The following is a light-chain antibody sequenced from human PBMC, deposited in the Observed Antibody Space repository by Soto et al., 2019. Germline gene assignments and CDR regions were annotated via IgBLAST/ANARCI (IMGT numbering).Light chain of an antibody. Sequence: EIVLTQSPGTLSLSPGERATLSCRASQSVSSSHIAWYQQKPGQAPRLLIYGPSSRATGIPERVSGSGSGTDFTLSISRLEPEDFAVYYCHQFGSSPETFGHGTKVEIK. CDR3: HQFGSSPET. J-gene: IGKJ1*01. CDR1: QSVSSSH. V-gene: IGKV3-20*01. CDR2: GPS.